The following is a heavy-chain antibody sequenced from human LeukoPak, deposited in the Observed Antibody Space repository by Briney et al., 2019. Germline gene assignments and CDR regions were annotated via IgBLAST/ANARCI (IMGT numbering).Heavy chain of an antibody. Sequence: ASVKVSCKASGGTFSSYAISWVRQAPGQGLEWMGRIIPILGIANYAQKFQGRVTITADKSTSTAYMELSSLRSEDTAAYYCARLYEITMVRKSKDAFDIWGQGTMVTVSS. CDR1: GGTFSSYA. J-gene: IGHJ3*02. V-gene: IGHV1-69*04. D-gene: IGHD3-10*01. CDR2: IIPILGIA. CDR3: ARLYEITMVRKSKDAFDI.